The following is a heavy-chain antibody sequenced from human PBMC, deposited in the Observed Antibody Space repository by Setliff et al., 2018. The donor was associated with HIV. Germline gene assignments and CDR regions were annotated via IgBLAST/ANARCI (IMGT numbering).Heavy chain of an antibody. D-gene: IGHD3-22*01. Sequence: GASVKVSCKASGYTFSDYEIHWLRQAPGQGPEWVGWINTEHGGAYYAQNFQGRVSVTRDTSISTVYMELRTLKSDDTAIYYCATTEGGYTINSDSSGSRYFDHWGQGTLVTVSS. CDR3: ATTEGGYTINSDSSGSRYFDH. V-gene: IGHV1-2*02. J-gene: IGHJ4*02. CDR2: INTEHGGA. CDR1: GYTFSDYE.